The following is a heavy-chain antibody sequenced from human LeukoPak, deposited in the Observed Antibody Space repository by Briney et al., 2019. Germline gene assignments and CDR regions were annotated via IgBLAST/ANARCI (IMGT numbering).Heavy chain of an antibody. Sequence: GGSLRLSCAASGFTFSSYAMHWVRQAPSKGLEWVAVISYDGSNKYYADSVKGRFTISRDNSKNTLYLQMNSLRAEDTAVYYCARDCSGGSCYDYWGQGTLVTVSS. CDR3: ARDCSGGSCYDY. CDR1: GFTFSSYA. V-gene: IGHV3-30-3*01. D-gene: IGHD2-15*01. J-gene: IGHJ4*02. CDR2: ISYDGSNK.